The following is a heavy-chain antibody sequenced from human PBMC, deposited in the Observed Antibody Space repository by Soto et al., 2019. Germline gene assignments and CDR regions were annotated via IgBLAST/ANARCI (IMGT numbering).Heavy chain of an antibody. Sequence: SGPTLVNPTQTLTLTCTFSGFSLSTTGVGVSWIRQPPGKALEWLARIYWHDDERYSPSLKSRLTITKDTSKNQVVLTMTNMDPVDTATYYCAHRGGATVGLYYFDYWGQGALVTVS. CDR1: GFSLSTTGVG. V-gene: IGHV2-5*01. D-gene: IGHD3-16*01. CDR3: AHRGGATVGLYYFDY. CDR2: IYWHDDE. J-gene: IGHJ4*02.